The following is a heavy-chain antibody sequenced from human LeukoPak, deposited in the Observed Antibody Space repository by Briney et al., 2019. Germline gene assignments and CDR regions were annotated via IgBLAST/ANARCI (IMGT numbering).Heavy chain of an antibody. D-gene: IGHD2-15*01. CDR1: GGSISSYY. Sequence: PSETLSLTCTVSGGSISSYYWSWIRQPPGKGLGWIGYIYYSGSTNYNPSLKSRVTISVDMSKNQFSLKLSSVTAADTAVYYCARGHGYCSGGSCYPNYWGQGTLVTVSS. V-gene: IGHV4-59*01. CDR2: IYYSGST. J-gene: IGHJ4*02. CDR3: ARGHGYCSGGSCYPNY.